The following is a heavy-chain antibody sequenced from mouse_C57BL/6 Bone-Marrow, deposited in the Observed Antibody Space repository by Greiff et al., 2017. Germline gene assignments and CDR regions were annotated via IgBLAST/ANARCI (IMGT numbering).Heavy chain of an antibody. CDR3: ASYYYGNDY. J-gene: IGHJ2*01. Sequence: VQLQQSVAELVRPGASVKLSCTASGFNFKNTYMHWVKQRPEQGLEWIGRIDPANGNTKYAPKFQGKATITADTSSNTAYLQLSSLTSEDTAIYYCASYYYGNDYWGQGTTLTVSS. D-gene: IGHD1-1*01. CDR2: IDPANGNT. CDR1: GFNFKNTY. V-gene: IGHV14-3*01.